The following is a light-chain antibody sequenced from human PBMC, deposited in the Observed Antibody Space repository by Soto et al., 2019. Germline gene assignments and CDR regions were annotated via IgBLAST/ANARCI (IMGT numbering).Light chain of an antibody. J-gene: IGKJ5*01. Sequence: EIVLTQSPGTLSLSPGERATLSCRASQSVTSSYLAWYQQKPGQAPRLLIYGASSRATGIPDRFSGSGSGTDFTLTISRLEPEDVAVYYCQQYGSSPITFGQGTRLDIK. CDR3: QQYGSSPIT. CDR2: GAS. CDR1: QSVTSSY. V-gene: IGKV3-20*01.